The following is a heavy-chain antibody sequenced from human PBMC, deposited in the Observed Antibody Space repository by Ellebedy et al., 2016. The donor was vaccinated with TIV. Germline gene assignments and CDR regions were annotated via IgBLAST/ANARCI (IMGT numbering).Heavy chain of an antibody. CDR3: ARGRRFREVIAARRGDYYYYGMDV. J-gene: IGHJ6*02. D-gene: IGHD6-6*01. V-gene: IGHV4-59*01. Sequence: MPSETLSLTCTVSGGSISSYYWSWIRQPPGKGLEWIGYIDYSGDTNYNPSLKSRVSISVDTSKNQFALKLNSVTTADTAVYYCARGRRFREVIAARRGDYYYYGMDVWGQGTTVTVSS. CDR1: GGSISSYY. CDR2: IDYSGDT.